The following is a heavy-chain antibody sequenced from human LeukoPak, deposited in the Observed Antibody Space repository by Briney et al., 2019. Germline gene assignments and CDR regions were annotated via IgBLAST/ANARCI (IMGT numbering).Heavy chain of an antibody. Sequence: SETLSLTCAVYGGSFSGYYWSWIRQPPGKGLEWIGEINHSGSTNYNPSLKSRVTISVDKSKNQFSLRLSSVTAADTALYYCARGGTTVTTFNYFDSWGQGTLVTVSS. CDR1: GGSFSGYY. V-gene: IGHV4-34*01. CDR3: ARGGTTVTTFNYFDS. D-gene: IGHD4-17*01. CDR2: INHSGST. J-gene: IGHJ4*02.